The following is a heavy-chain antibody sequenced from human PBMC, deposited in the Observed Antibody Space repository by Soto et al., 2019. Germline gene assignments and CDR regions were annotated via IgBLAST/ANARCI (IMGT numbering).Heavy chain of an antibody. CDR3: ARTAATGKYYYGVDV. Sequence: PGESLKISCKGSGYSFTSYWIGWVRQMPGKGLEWMGIIYPGDSDTRYSPSFQGQVTISADKSNSTAYLQWSSLKASDTAMYYCARTAATGKYYYGVDVWGQGTTVTVSS. D-gene: IGHD6-13*01. J-gene: IGHJ6*02. CDR1: GYSFTSYW. V-gene: IGHV5-51*01. CDR2: IYPGDSDT.